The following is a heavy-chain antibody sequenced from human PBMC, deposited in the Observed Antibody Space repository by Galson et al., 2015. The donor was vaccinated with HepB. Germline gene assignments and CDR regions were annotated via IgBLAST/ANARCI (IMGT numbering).Heavy chain of an antibody. CDR3: ARVDCGGDCYRRYYYYYYYMDV. CDR1: SGSISSGDYY. J-gene: IGHJ6*03. D-gene: IGHD2-21*01. Sequence: LSLTCTVSSGSISSGDYYWSWIRQPPGKGLEWIGYIYYSGSTYYNPSLKSRVTMSVDTSKNQFSLKLSSVTAADTAVYYCARVDCGGDCYRRYYYYYYYMDVWGKGTTVTVSS. V-gene: IGHV4-30-4*01. CDR2: IYYSGST.